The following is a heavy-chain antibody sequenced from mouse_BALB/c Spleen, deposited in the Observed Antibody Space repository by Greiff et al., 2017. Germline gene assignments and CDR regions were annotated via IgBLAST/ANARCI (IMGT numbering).Heavy chain of an antibody. V-gene: IGHV14-3*02. J-gene: IGHJ4*01. CDR3: ARSQYDYYAMDY. CDR2: IDPANGNT. Sequence: EVMLVESGAELVKPGASVKLSCTASGFNIKDTYMHWVKQRPEQGLEWIGRIDPANGNTKYDPKFQGKATITADTSSNTAYLQLSSLTSEDTAVYYCARSQYDYYAMDYWGQGTSVTVSS. CDR1: GFNIKDTY.